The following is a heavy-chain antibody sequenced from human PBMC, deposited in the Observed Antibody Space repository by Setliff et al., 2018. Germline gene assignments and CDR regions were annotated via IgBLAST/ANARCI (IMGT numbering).Heavy chain of an antibody. Sequence: LSLTCTVSRGSINSHYWSWIRQPAGKGLEWIGRIFGSGSTNYNPSLKSRVTMSIDTSKNQFSLKVRSVTAADTAVYYCARDRGSNNSPEDFDYWGLGTLVTVSS. V-gene: IGHV4-4*07. CDR2: IFGSGST. CDR1: RGSINSHY. J-gene: IGHJ4*02. CDR3: ARDRGSNNSPEDFDY. D-gene: IGHD1-1*01.